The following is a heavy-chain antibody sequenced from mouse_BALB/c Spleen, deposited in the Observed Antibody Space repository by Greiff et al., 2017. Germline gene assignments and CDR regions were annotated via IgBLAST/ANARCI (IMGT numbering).Heavy chain of an antibody. D-gene: IGHD2-3*01. J-gene: IGHJ3*01. CDR3: ERSYDGYPFAY. CDR2: INPYNGAT. CDR1: GYSFTGYY. V-gene: IGHV1S30*01. Sequence: EVQLQQSGPELVKPGASVKISCKASGYSFTGYYMHWVKQSHVKSLEWIGRINPYNGATSYNQNFKDKASLTVDTSSSTAYVDLSSLTSEDSAVDYCERSYDGYPFAYWGQGTLVTVSA.